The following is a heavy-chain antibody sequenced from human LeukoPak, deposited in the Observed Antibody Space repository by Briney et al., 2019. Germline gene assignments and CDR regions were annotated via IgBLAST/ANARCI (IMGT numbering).Heavy chain of an antibody. CDR2: INHSGST. CDR1: GGSFSGYY. D-gene: IGHD3-10*01. CDR3: ARHYGSGSYWFDP. J-gene: IGHJ5*02. Sequence: SETLSLTCAVYGGSFSGYYWSWIRQPPGKGLEWIGEINHSGSTNYNPSLKSRVTISVDTSKNQFSLKLSSVTAADTAVYYCARHYGSGSYWFDPWGQGTLVTVSS. V-gene: IGHV4-34*01.